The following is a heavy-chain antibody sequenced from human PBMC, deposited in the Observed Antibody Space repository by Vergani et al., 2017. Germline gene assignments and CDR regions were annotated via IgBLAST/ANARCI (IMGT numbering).Heavy chain of an antibody. D-gene: IGHD3-3*01. Sequence: EVQLLESGGGLVQPGGSLRLSCAASGFTFTSYTMSWVRQAPGKGLEWVSGISGSGGSTYYVDSVKGRFTISRDNSKNTLYLQMNSLRAEDTAVYYCAKYLTLTIFGVAYDYWGQGTLVTVSS. V-gene: IGHV3-23*01. CDR3: AKYLTLTIFGVAYDY. CDR1: GFTFTSYT. CDR2: ISGSGGST. J-gene: IGHJ4*02.